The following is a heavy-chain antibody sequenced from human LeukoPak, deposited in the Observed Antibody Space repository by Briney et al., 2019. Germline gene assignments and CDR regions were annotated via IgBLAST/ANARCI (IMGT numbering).Heavy chain of an antibody. J-gene: IGHJ4*02. CDR1: GFTFSGYA. V-gene: IGHV3-21*01. CDR3: ARDAGRKDDY. CDR2: ISSSSSYI. Sequence: GGSLRLACAASGFTFSGYAMNWVRQAPGKGLEWVSSISSSSSYIYYADSVKGRFTISRDNAKNSLYLQMNGLRAEDTAVYYWARDAGRKDDYWGQGTLVTVSS.